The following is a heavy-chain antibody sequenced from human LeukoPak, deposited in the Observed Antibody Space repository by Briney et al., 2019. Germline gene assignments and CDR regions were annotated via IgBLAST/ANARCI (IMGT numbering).Heavy chain of an antibody. CDR3: AKPYDSSLYTNLDY. J-gene: IGHJ4*02. Sequence: PGRSLKLACVASGLTFSTYAMHWVRHAPGKWLEWEKVISYDGSKKYYADSVKGRFTISRDNSKNTLYLQVDSLRPEDTAVYYCAKPYDSSLYTNLDYWGQGTLVTVSS. CDR1: GLTFSTYA. D-gene: IGHD3-22*01. CDR2: ISYDGSKK. V-gene: IGHV3-30-3*02.